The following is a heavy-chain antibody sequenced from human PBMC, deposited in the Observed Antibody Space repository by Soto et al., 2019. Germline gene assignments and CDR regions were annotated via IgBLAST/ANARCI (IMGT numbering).Heavy chain of an antibody. V-gene: IGHV3-23*01. CDR3: AKDTVGGYSFWSGYYSDGLDV. CDR2: ISGSADGT. Sequence: EVKLLESGGGLAQPGGSLRLSCVGSGFTFDSYAISWVRQAPGERLQCIAAISGSADGTDYAHSVRGRFTISRDNAKKTVQLQMDSLRVEDTAVYFCAKDTVGGYSFWSGYYSDGLDVWGQGTLVTVS. D-gene: IGHD3-3*01. J-gene: IGHJ3*01. CDR1: GFTFDSYA.